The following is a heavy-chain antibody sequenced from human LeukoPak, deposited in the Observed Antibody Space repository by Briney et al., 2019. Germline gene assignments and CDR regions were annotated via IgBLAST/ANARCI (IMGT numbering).Heavy chain of an antibody. Sequence: WGSLTLTCTASGFAFSSYDWSWIRQPPGKGLEWVSVISRRDDYTYYADSVKGRFTISRDNSKNTLYLQMNTLRAEDTAVYYCANDYGSLRMHSTWGQRAPGTVSS. D-gene: IGHD4-17*01. J-gene: IGHJ5*02. CDR3: ANDYGSLRMHST. CDR1: GFAFSSYD. CDR2: ISRRDDYT. V-gene: IGHV3-23*01.